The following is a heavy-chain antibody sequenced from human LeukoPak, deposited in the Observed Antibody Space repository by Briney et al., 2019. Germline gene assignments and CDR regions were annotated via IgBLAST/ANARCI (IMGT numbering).Heavy chain of an antibody. CDR3: ARDRVRGAVGGGGGMDV. J-gene: IGHJ6*02. V-gene: IGHV1-69*04. CDR2: IMPIVDII. Sequence: ASVKVSCKASGYTFTSYDINWVRQAPGQGLEWMGRIMPIVDIINYAQKFQGRVTITADKSTSTAYMELSSLTSEDTAVYYCARDRVRGAVGGGGGMDVWGQGTTVTVSS. D-gene: IGHD3-16*01. CDR1: GYTFTSYD.